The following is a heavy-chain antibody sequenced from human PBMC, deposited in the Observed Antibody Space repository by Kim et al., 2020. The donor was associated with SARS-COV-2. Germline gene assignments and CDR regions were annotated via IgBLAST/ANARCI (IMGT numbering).Heavy chain of an antibody. Sequence: SPSFQGQVTISADKSISTAYLQWSSLKASDTAMYYCASSSGGYYYYGMDVWGQGTTVTVSS. D-gene: IGHD3-22*01. V-gene: IGHV5-51*01. J-gene: IGHJ6*02. CDR3: ASSSGGYYYYGMDV.